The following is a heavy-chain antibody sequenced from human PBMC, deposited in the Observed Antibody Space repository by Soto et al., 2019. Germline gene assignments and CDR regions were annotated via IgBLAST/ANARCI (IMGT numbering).Heavy chain of an antibody. V-gene: IGHV4-31*03. Sequence: TSETLSLTCTVSGGSISSGGYYWSWIRQHPGKGLEWIGYIYYSGSTYYNPSLKSRVTISVDTSKNQFSLKLSSVTAADTAVYYCARGVVLRFLEWLLSSYYFDYWGQGTLVTVSS. CDR3: ARGVVLRFLEWLLSSYYFDY. D-gene: IGHD3-3*01. J-gene: IGHJ4*02. CDR2: IYYSGST. CDR1: GGSISSGGYY.